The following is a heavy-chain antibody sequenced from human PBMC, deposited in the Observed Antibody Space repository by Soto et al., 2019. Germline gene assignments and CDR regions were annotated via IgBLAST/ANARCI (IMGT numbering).Heavy chain of an antibody. V-gene: IGHV3-30*18. CDR3: AKEISVIAGPWYFDL. CDR2: TGHDGEVR. Sequence: QVQLVESGGAVVQRGGSLRLSCVASGYNFGHHSIHWVRQAPGRELEWVTVTGHDGEVRRYADSVRGRFTISRDNSRNTVYLQMTSLMTEDTAMYFCAKEISVIAGPWYFDLWGRGTLVIVSS. CDR1: GYNFGHHS. J-gene: IGHJ2*01. D-gene: IGHD2-15*01.